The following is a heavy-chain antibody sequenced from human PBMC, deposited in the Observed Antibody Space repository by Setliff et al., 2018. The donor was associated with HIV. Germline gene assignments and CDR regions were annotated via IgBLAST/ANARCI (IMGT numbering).Heavy chain of an antibody. CDR3: ARQTSRYITLSPPDY. J-gene: IGHJ4*02. V-gene: IGHV5-51*01. D-gene: IGHD3-9*01. Sequence: SLKISCKGSGYGFSNYWLAWVRQTPGKGLEWMGIIYPGDSDTRYSPSFQGQVTFSADKSINTAYLQWGSLKASDTGIYFCARQTSRYITLSPPDYWGQGTLVTSPQ. CDR1: GYGFSNYW. CDR2: IYPGDSDT.